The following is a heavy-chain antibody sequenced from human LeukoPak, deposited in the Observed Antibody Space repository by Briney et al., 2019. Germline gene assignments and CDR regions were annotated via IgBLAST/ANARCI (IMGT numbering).Heavy chain of an antibody. J-gene: IGHJ4*02. Sequence: ASVKVSCKASGGTFSSYAVSWVRQAPGQGLEWMGGIIPIFGTANYAQKFQGRVTMTRDTSTSTVYMELSSLRSEDTAVYYCARGGRVLSPYSYGYILHPAFDYWGQGTLVTVSS. CDR2: IIPIFGTA. V-gene: IGHV1-69*05. CDR3: ARGGRVLSPYSYGYILHPAFDY. CDR1: GGTFSSYA. D-gene: IGHD5-18*01.